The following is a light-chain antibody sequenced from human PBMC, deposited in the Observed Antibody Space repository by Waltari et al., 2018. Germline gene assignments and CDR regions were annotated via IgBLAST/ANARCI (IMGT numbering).Light chain of an antibody. V-gene: IGKV3-15*01. J-gene: IGKJ2*01. CDR3: QQYNNWLPYT. Sequence: EIVMTQSPATLSVSPGERATHSCRASQSVSSNLAWYQPKPGQAPRLLLYGASTRATGIPARFSGSGSGTEFTLTISSLQSEDFAVYYCQQYNNWLPYTFGQGTKLEIK. CDR2: GAS. CDR1: QSVSSN.